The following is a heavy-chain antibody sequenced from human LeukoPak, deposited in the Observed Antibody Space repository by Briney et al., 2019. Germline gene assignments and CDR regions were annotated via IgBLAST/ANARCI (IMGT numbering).Heavy chain of an antibody. V-gene: IGHV3-7*01. Sequence: GGSLRLSCAASGFTFSSYWMSWVRQAPGKGLEWVANIKQDGSEKYYVDSVKGRFTISRDNAKNSLYLQMNSLRAEDTAVYYCARGTPSQWAAYDYWGQGTLVTVSS. CDR2: IKQDGSEK. J-gene: IGHJ4*02. CDR3: ARGTPSQWAAYDY. D-gene: IGHD1-26*01. CDR1: GFTFSSYW.